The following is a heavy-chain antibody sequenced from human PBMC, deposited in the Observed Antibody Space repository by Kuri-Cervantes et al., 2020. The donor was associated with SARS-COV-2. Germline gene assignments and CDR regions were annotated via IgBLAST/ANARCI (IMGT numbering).Heavy chain of an antibody. V-gene: IGHV1-69*04. CDR2: IIPILGIA. J-gene: IGHJ6*02. D-gene: IGHD4-17*01. Sequence: SVKVSCKASGGTFSSYAISWVRQAPGQGLEWMGRIIPILGIANYAQKFQGRVTITADESTSTAYMELSSLRSEDTAVYYCARVVGDYPYYYYYGMDVWGQGTTVTVSS. CDR1: GGTFSSYA. CDR3: ARVVGDYPYYYYYGMDV.